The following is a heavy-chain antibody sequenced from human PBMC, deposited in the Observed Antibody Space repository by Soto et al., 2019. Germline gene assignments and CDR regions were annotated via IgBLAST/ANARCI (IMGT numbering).Heavy chain of an antibody. Sequence: PSETLSLTCTVSGDSMTTVGYYWTWIRQHPGQGLEWIGFISYSGSTYYSSSLKGRVAISADTSKNQSSLKLNSVTAADTAVYYCTRGDYWGQGTLVTVSS. CDR2: ISYSGST. V-gene: IGHV4-31*03. CDR3: TRGDY. CDR1: GDSMTTVGYY. J-gene: IGHJ4*02.